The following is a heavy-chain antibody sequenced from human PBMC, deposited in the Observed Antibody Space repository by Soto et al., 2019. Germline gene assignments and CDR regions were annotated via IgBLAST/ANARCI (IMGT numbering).Heavy chain of an antibody. Sequence: ASMKVSCKASGFTFTSYFMHWVRQAPGQGLEWMGIINPSGGSTNYAQKFQGRVTMTRDTSTSTAYMELSSLRFEDTAVYYCARDGSTKRDGYNNYKYWGQGTLVTVSS. J-gene: IGHJ4*02. CDR3: ARDGSTKRDGYNNYKY. CDR1: GFTFTSYF. V-gene: IGHV1-46*01. CDR2: INPSGGST. D-gene: IGHD3-10*01.